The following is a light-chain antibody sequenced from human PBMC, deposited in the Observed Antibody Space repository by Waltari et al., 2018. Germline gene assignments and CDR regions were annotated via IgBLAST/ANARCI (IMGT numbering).Light chain of an antibody. Sequence: QSVLTQPPSVSGAPGQRITIPCTGSSPNFRAGYDVLWYRQLPGTAPKLPIYGNDKRPSGVPDRFSGSKSGTSASLGITGLQAEDEADYYCQSYDTSLRAVFGGGTKVIVL. J-gene: IGLJ2*01. CDR3: QSYDTSLRAV. CDR1: SPNFRAGYD. CDR2: GND. V-gene: IGLV1-40*01.